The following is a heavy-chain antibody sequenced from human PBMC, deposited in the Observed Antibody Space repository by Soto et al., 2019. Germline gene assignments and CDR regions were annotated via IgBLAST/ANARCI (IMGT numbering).Heavy chain of an antibody. V-gene: IGHV4-30-4*01. CDR1: GGSISSGDYY. D-gene: IGHD2-8*02. CDR2: LSYTGST. Sequence: SETLSLTCTVSGGSISSGDYYWSWIRQPPGKGLEWMGYLSYTGSTYYNPSLRNRATISVDESSNLLSLRLSSVTAADTAVYYCARELEGGVFDIWGRGTLVT. CDR3: ARELEGGVFDI. J-gene: IGHJ3*02.